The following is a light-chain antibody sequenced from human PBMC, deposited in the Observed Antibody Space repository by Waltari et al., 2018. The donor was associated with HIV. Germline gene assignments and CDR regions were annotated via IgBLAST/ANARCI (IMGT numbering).Light chain of an antibody. CDR1: TIETKS. Sequence: SYVLTQPPSVSVAPGQTARISCGGNTIETKSLHWYHQKPGQAPVLVVYDDSDRPSGIPERFSGSNSGNTATLTISRVEAGDEADYYCQVWDSSSDHWVFGGGTKLTVL. CDR2: DDS. CDR3: QVWDSSSDHWV. J-gene: IGLJ3*02. V-gene: IGLV3-21*02.